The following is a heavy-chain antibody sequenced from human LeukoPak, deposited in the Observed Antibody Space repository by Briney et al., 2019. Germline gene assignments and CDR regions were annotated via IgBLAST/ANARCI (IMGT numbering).Heavy chain of an antibody. D-gene: IGHD3-16*01. CDR3: ARRDYGYYFDY. CDR2: IYHSGTT. V-gene: IGHV4-38-2*02. CDR1: GYSISSGYY. Sequence: PSETLSLTCIVSGYSISSGYYWDWIRQPPGKGLEWIGSIYHSGTTYYNPSLQSRVTISVDTSENQFSLKLSSVTAADTAVYYCARRDYGYYFDYWGQGTLVTVSS. J-gene: IGHJ4*02.